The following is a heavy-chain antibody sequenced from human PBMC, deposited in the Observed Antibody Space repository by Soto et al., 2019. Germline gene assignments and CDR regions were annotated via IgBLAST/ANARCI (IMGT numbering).Heavy chain of an antibody. CDR3: ARDRRKGCYSDY. Sequence: SQTLSLTCAISGDSVSSSSAAWNWIRQSPSRGLEWLGRTYYRSQWYNDYAVSVKGRISINPDTSRNQFSLQLNSVTPEDTAVYYCARDRRKGCYSDYWGLGTVVTVSS. CDR2: TYYRSQWYN. D-gene: IGHD2-15*01. V-gene: IGHV6-1*01. J-gene: IGHJ4*02. CDR1: GDSVSSSSAA.